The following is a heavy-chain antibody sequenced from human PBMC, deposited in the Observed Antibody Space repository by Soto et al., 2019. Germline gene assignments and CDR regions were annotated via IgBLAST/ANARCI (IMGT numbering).Heavy chain of an antibody. CDR3: ARSTFGTFDY. D-gene: IGHD3-16*01. CDR1: GFTFSSYG. V-gene: IGHV3-33*01. Sequence: QVQLVESGGGVVQPGRSLRLSCAASGFTFSSYGMHWVRQAPGKGLEWVAVIWYDGSNKYYADSVKGRFTISRDNSKNTLYLQMNSLIAEDTAVYYCARSTFGTFDYWGQGTLVTVSS. CDR2: IWYDGSNK. J-gene: IGHJ4*02.